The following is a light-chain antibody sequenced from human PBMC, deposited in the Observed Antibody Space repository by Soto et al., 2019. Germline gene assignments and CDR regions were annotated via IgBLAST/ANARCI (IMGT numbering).Light chain of an antibody. Sequence: QSVLTQPPSASGSPGQSVAISCTGTSSDVGGYNYVSWYQQHPGKAPKLMIYEVNKRPSGVPDRFSGSKSGNTASLTVSGLQAEDEADYYCQSYDSSLSGVFGSGTKVTVL. CDR3: QSYDSSLSGV. J-gene: IGLJ1*01. V-gene: IGLV2-8*01. CDR1: SSDVGGYNY. CDR2: EVN.